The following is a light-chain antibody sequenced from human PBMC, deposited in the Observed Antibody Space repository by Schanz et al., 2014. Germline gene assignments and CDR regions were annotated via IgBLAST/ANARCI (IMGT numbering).Light chain of an antibody. CDR1: QSLFGN. J-gene: IGKJ4*01. Sequence: SPATLSLSPGESATLSCRASQSLFGNLAWYQQKPGQPPRLLIYATSTRASGIPPRFSGSGSDTEFTLTISSLQSEDSAVYYCQQYNNWPPLTFGGGTKVEIK. CDR2: ATS. V-gene: IGKV3D-15*01. CDR3: QQYNNWPPLT.